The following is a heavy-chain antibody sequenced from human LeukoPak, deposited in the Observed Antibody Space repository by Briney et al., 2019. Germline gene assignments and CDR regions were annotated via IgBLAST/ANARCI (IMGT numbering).Heavy chain of an antibody. J-gene: IGHJ6*02. CDR3: ARDPRLWFGTYYYYGMDV. CDR2: INAGNGNT. V-gene: IGHV1-3*01. D-gene: IGHD3-10*01. CDR1: GFTFTSYA. Sequence: GGSLRLSRAASGFTFTSYAMHWVRQAPGQRLEWMGWINAGNGNTKYSQKFQGRVTITRDTSASTAYMELSSLRSEDTAVYYCARDPRLWFGTYYYYGMDVWGQGTTVTVSS.